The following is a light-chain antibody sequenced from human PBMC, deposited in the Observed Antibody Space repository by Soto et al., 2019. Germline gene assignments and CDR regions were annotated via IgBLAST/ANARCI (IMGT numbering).Light chain of an antibody. V-gene: IGKV3-20*01. CDR2: GAS. CDR3: QQYGSSPRT. Sequence: EIALTQSPGTLSLSPGERATLSCRASQSVSSSYLAWYQQKPGQAPRLLIYGASRRATGIPDRFSGSGSGTDFTLTISRLEREDCAVYSCQQYGSSPRTFGQGTKLEIK. J-gene: IGKJ2*01. CDR1: QSVSSSY.